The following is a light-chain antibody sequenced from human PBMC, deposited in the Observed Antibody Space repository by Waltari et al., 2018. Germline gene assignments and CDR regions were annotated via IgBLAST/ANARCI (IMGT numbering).Light chain of an antibody. CDR1: QSISSF. CDR3: QQSYKTPPLT. V-gene: IGKV1-39*01. CDR2: AAS. Sequence: DIQMTQSPSSLSASVGARVTITCRASQSISSFLNWYQQKPGKAPKLLIYAASSLQSGVPSRFSASGSGTDFTLTISSLQPEDFATYYCQQSYKTPPLTFGGGTKVEMK. J-gene: IGKJ4*01.